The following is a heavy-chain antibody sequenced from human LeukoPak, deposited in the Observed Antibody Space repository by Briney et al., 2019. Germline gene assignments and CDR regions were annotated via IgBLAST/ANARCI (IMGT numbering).Heavy chain of an antibody. Sequence: ASVKVSCKASGYTFTSYGISWVRQAPGQGLERMGWISAYNGNTNYAQKFQGRVTITRNTSISTAYMELSSLRSEDTAVYYCARGHYDSSGYYVEYWFDPWGQGTLVTVSS. J-gene: IGHJ5*02. CDR2: ISAYNGNT. D-gene: IGHD3-22*01. V-gene: IGHV1-18*01. CDR3: ARGHYDSSGYYVEYWFDP. CDR1: GYTFTSYG.